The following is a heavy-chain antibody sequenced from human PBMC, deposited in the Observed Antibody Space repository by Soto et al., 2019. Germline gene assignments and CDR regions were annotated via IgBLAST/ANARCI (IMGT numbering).Heavy chain of an antibody. CDR3: AKDRQYHDYGYILNY. CDR1: GYKFVAYY. J-gene: IGHJ4*02. CDR2: INPSSGAT. Sequence: GVSVEVSCKASGYKFVAYYMHEVGQSPRQWLAGMGWINPSSGATNFEESFQGTVTMTSDTSISTFYMEIKRLYSDDTTVYSCAKDRQYHDYGYILNYWAQGTLVTVTS. D-gene: IGHD5-18*01. V-gene: IGHV1-2*02.